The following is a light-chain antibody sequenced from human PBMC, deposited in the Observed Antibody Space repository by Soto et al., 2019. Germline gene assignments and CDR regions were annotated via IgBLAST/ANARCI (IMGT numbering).Light chain of an antibody. CDR1: QSVSSN. V-gene: IGKV3-15*01. CDR2: GAS. CDR3: QQYNNWPYT. J-gene: IGKJ2*01. Sequence: EIVMTQSPVTLSVSPGERAALSCRASQSVSSNFAWYQQRPGQAPRLLIYGASTRATGIPARFSGSGSGTEFTLTISSLQSEDFAVYYCQQYNNWPYTFGQGTKLEIK.